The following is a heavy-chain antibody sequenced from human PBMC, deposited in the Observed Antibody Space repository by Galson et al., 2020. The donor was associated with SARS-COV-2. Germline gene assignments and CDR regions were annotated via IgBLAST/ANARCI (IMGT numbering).Heavy chain of an antibody. CDR3: AKANSYGNAFDI. Sequence: GGSLRLSCAASGFTFSSYAMSWVRQAPGKGLEWVSAISGSGGSTYYADSAKGRFTISRDNSKNTLYLQMNSLRAEDTAVYYCAKANSYGNAFDIWGQGTMVTVCS. D-gene: IGHD5-18*01. J-gene: IGHJ3*02. CDR1: GFTFSSYA. V-gene: IGHV3-23*01. CDR2: ISGSGGST.